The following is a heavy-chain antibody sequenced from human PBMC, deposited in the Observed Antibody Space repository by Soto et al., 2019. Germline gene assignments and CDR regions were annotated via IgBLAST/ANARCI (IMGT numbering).Heavy chain of an antibody. CDR3: ARNKWATGDVDY. D-gene: IGHD7-27*01. Sequence: QVQLVQSGAEVKKPGASVKVSCKASGYTFTDYDINWVRQASGQGLEWLGWMNPNSGKTGYAQKFQGRVTMTRDTSTGTAYVELSSLTYEDSAVYYCARNKWATGDVDYWGHGTLVTVSS. CDR1: GYTFTDYD. J-gene: IGHJ4*01. CDR2: MNPNSGKT. V-gene: IGHV1-8*01.